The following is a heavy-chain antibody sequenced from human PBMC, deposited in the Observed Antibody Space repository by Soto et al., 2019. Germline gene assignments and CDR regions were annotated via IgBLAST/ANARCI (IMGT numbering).Heavy chain of an antibody. D-gene: IGHD6-19*01. Sequence: GGSLRLSCAASGFTFSSYAMSWVRQAPGKGLEWVSVISAGGGSTYYADSVKGRFTISRDNSKNTLYLQMNSLRAEDTAVYYCAKVWQWLVRAFDYWGQGTLVTVSS. CDR2: ISAGGGST. J-gene: IGHJ4*02. CDR1: GFTFSSYA. V-gene: IGHV3-23*01. CDR3: AKVWQWLVRAFDY.